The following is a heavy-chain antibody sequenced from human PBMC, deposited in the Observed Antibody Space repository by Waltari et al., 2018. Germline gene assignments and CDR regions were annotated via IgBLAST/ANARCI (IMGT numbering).Heavy chain of an antibody. CDR1: GYTFTSYD. CDR2: INPNSGGT. CDR3: ARGFRTWWDHDAFDI. D-gene: IGHD2-15*01. V-gene: IGHV1-2*02. J-gene: IGHJ3*02. Sequence: QVQLVQSGAEVKKPGASVKVSCKASGYTFTSYDINWVRQATGQGLEWMVWINPNSGGTNYAQKCQGRVTMTRDTSISTAYMELSRLRSDDTAVYYCARGFRTWWDHDAFDIWGQGTMVTVSS.